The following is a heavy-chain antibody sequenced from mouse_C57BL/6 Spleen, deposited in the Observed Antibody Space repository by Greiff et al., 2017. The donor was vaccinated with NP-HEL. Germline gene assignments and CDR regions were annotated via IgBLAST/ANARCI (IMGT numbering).Heavy chain of an antibody. CDR3: ARPLGSSYAMDY. Sequence: EVKLVESGGGLVKPGGSLKLSCAASGFTFSDYGMHWVRQAPEKGLEWVSYISSGSSTIYYADTVKGRFTISRANAKNTLFLQMTSLRSEDTAMYYCARPLGSSYAMDYWGQGTSVTVSS. CDR1: GFTFSDYG. V-gene: IGHV5-17*01. D-gene: IGHD1-1*01. J-gene: IGHJ4*01. CDR2: ISSGSSTI.